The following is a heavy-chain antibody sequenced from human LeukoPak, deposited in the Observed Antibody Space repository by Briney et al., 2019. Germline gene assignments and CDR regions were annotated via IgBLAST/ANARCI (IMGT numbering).Heavy chain of an antibody. Sequence: GGSLRLSCAASGFTVSSNYMSWVRQAPGKGLEWVSVIYSGGSTYYADSVKGRFTISRDNSKNTLYLQMSRLRAEDTAVYYCARDTPTSGTPYWGQGTLVTVSS. CDR1: GFTVSSNY. D-gene: IGHD1-26*01. V-gene: IGHV3-66*01. CDR3: ARDTPTSGTPY. J-gene: IGHJ4*02. CDR2: IYSGGST.